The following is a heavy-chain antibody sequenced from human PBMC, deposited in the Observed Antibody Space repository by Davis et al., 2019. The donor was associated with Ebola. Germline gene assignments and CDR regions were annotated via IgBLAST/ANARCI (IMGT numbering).Heavy chain of an antibody. J-gene: IGHJ4*02. CDR3: ARVGAHIAVASNYYFDY. CDR1: GGSISSGDYY. V-gene: IGHV4-30-4*01. CDR2: IYYSGST. D-gene: IGHD6-19*01. Sequence: SETLSLTCTVSGGSISSGDYYWSWIRQPPGKGLEWIGYIYYSGSTYYNPSLKSRVTISVDTSKNQFSLRLSSVTAADTAVYYCARVGAHIAVASNYYFDYWGQGTLVTVSS.